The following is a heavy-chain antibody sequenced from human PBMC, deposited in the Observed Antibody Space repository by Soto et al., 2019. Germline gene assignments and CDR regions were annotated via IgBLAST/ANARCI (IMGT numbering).Heavy chain of an antibody. CDR1: GYTFTGYY. D-gene: IGHD3-10*01. CDR3: ARGITMVRGVPQNPFDY. Sequence: ASVKVSCKASGYTFTGYYMHWVRQAPGQGLEWMGWINPNSGGTNYAQKFQGWVTMTRDTSISTAYMELSRLRSDDTAVYYCARGITMVRGVPQNPFDYWGQGTLVTVSS. CDR2: INPNSGGT. J-gene: IGHJ4*02. V-gene: IGHV1-2*04.